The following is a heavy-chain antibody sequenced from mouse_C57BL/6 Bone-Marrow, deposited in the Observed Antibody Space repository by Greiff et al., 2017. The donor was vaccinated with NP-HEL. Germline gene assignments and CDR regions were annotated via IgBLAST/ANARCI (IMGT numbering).Heavy chain of an antibody. Sequence: QVQLQQPGAELVKPGASVKMSCKASGYTFTSYWITWVKQRPGQGLEWIGDIYPGSGSTNYNEKFKSKATLTVDKSSSTAYMQLSSLTSEDSAVYYCAREGPVWFDYWGQGTTLTVSS. V-gene: IGHV1-55*01. J-gene: IGHJ2*01. CDR2: IYPGSGST. CDR1: GYTFTSYW. CDR3: AREGPVWFDY.